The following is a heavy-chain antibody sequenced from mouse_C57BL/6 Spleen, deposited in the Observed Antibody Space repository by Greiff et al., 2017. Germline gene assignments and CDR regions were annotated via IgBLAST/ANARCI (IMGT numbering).Heavy chain of an antibody. V-gene: IGHV1-81*01. J-gene: IGHJ3*01. Sequence: VKLQESGAELARPGASVKLSCKASGYTFTSYGISWVKQRTGQGLEWIGEIYPRSGNTYYNEKFKGKATLTADKSSSTAYMELRSLTSEDSAVYFCARDYGSSYTWFAYWGQGTLVTVSA. D-gene: IGHD1-1*01. CDR2: IYPRSGNT. CDR3: ARDYGSSYTWFAY. CDR1: GYTFTSYG.